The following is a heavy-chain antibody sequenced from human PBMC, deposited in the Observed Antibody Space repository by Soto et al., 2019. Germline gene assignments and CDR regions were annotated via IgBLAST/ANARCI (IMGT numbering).Heavy chain of an antibody. Sequence: ITLKEAGPTVLKPTQTLTLTCTFSGFSFRSRNEVVGWIRQPPGKLLEWLALILGKDDKRYSPSLKSRLTIPKDTAKSLVVLTVTDLRPVSTATYYCTHGILTGTGYFAYFALWGQGSLVTFSS. D-gene: IGHD3-9*01. CDR3: THGILTGTGYFAYFAL. V-gene: IGHV2-5*01. J-gene: IGHJ5*02. CDR2: ILGKDDK. CDR1: GFSFRSRNEV.